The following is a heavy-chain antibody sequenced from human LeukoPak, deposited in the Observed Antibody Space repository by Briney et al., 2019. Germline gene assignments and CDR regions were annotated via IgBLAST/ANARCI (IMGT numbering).Heavy chain of an antibody. Sequence: GRSLRLSCAASGFSFSGYGMHWVRQAPGKGLECVADISYDGSNKYYADSVKGRFTISRDNSKNTLYLQMNSLRAEDTAVYHCAKERYTSIDYWGQGTLVTVSS. CDR1: GFSFSGYG. V-gene: IGHV3-30*18. D-gene: IGHD1-14*01. CDR2: ISYDGSNK. CDR3: AKERYTSIDY. J-gene: IGHJ4*02.